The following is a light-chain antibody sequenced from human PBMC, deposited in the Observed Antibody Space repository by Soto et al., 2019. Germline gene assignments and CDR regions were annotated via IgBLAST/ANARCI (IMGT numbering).Light chain of an antibody. Sequence: EVVLTQSPATLSLSLGERATLSCRASQSVSSYLAWYQKKPGQSPRLLIYDASKRATDIPTRFSGSASGTDFTLTISSLAPEDFAIYYCQQRGSWPLTFGGGTKVDIK. CDR3: QQRGSWPLT. J-gene: IGKJ4*01. V-gene: IGKV3-11*01. CDR1: QSVSSY. CDR2: DAS.